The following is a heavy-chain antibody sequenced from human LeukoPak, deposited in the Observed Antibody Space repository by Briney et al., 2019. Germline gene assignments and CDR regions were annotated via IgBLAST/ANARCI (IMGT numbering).Heavy chain of an antibody. CDR2: VYKSGTT. CDR3: ARQYYKHYFDY. J-gene: IGHJ4*02. D-gene: IGHD3-10*01. CDR1: GASVDSYY. Sequence: SETLSLTCTVSGASVDSYYWIWIRQSAGKGLEWIGRVYKSGTTIYNPSLKSRVTMSVDVSKNLLSLKVTSVSAADTAVYYCARQYYKHYFDYWGQGTLVTVSS. V-gene: IGHV4-4*07.